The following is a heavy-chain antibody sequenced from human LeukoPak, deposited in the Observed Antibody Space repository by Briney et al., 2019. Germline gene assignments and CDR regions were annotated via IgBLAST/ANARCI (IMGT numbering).Heavy chain of an antibody. CDR3: AREPNMKWELPQIDY. J-gene: IGHJ4*02. D-gene: IGHD1-26*01. CDR2: IKHDGSEK. V-gene: IGHV3-7*01. CDR1: GFTFSSYW. Sequence: GGSLRLSCAASGFTFSSYWMSWVRQAPGKGLEWVANIKHDGSEKYYVDSVKGRFTISRDNAKNSLYLQMNSLRAEDTAVYYCAREPNMKWELPQIDYWGQGTLVTVSS.